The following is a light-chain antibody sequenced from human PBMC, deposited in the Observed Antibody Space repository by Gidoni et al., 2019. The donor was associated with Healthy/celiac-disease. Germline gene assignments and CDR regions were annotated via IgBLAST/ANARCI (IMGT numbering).Light chain of an antibody. J-gene: IGKJ3*01. CDR2: WAS. CDR1: QSVLYSSNNKNY. CDR3: QQYYSTPLFT. V-gene: IGKV4-1*01. Sequence: DIVMTQSPDSLAGSLGERATINCKSSQSVLYSSNNKNYLAWYQQKPGQPPKLLIYWASTRDSGVPDRFSGSGSGTDSTLTISSLQADDVAVYYCQQYYSTPLFTFGPGTKVDIK.